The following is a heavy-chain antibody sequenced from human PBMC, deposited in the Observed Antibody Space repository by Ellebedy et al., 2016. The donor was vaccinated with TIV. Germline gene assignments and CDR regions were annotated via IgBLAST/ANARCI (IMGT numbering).Heavy chain of an antibody. CDR2: ISDTGGST. CDR1: GSTFSTYS. J-gene: IGHJ4*02. Sequence: GESLKISCAASGSTFSTYSMNWVRQAPGKGLEWVSAISDTGGSTYYADSVKGRFTISRDNSKNTLYLQMNSLRAEDTAVYFCGTVATTFDYWGQGTLVTVSS. CDR3: GTVATTFDY. D-gene: IGHD5-24*01. V-gene: IGHV3-23*01.